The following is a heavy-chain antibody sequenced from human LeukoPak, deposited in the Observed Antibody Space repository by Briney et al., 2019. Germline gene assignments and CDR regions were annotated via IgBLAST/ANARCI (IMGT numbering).Heavy chain of an antibody. D-gene: IGHD3-10*01. CDR2: INPNSGSK. Sequence: ASVRVSCKASGYTFTGDYMDWGRHAPGQGLEWVGGINPNSGSKNYAQKFQGRVTITSDTSISPAYMEPSRLRSDDTAVYYCARAARSGRNPWFGEFSYWGQGTLVTVSS. CDR1: GYTFTGDY. J-gene: IGHJ4*02. CDR3: ARAARSGRNPWFGEFSY. V-gene: IGHV1-2*02.